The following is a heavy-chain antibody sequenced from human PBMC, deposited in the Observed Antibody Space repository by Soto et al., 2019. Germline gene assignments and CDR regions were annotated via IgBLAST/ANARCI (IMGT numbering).Heavy chain of an antibody. Sequence: QVQLVESGGGVVQPGRSLRLSCAASGFTFSSYGMHWVRQAPGKGLEWVAVIWYDGSNKYYADSVKGRFTISRDNSKNTLYLQMNSLRAEDTAVYYCARFYYGSGSPIFDYWGQGTLVTVSP. CDR3: ARFYYGSGSPIFDY. V-gene: IGHV3-33*01. CDR1: GFTFSSYG. D-gene: IGHD3-10*01. J-gene: IGHJ4*02. CDR2: IWYDGSNK.